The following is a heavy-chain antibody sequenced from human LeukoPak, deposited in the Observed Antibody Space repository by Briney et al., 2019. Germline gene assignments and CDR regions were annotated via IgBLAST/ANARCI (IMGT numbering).Heavy chain of an antibody. D-gene: IGHD3-10*01. CDR1: GFTFSSYW. V-gene: IGHV3-7*01. CDR3: ARSPLWFGELLYYFDY. J-gene: IGHJ4*02. CDR2: IKQDGSEK. Sequence: GGSLRLSCAASGFTFSSYWMSWVRQAPGKGLEWVANIKQDGSEKYYVDSVKGRFTISRDNAKNSLYLQMNSLRAEDTAVYYCARSPLWFGELLYYFDYWGQGTLVTVSS.